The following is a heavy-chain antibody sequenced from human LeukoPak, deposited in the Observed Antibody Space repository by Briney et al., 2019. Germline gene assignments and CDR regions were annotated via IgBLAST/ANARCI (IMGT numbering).Heavy chain of an antibody. J-gene: IGHJ6*02. CDR3: AKWGASYYYGMDV. Sequence: GGSLRLSCAASGFTFDDHGMSWVRQVPGKGLEWVSGINWNGGSTGYADSVKGRFTISRDNAKNSLYLQMNSLRAEDTAVYYCAKWGASYYYGMDVWGQGTTVTVSS. CDR1: GFTFDDHG. V-gene: IGHV3-20*04. CDR2: INWNGGST. D-gene: IGHD2-8*01.